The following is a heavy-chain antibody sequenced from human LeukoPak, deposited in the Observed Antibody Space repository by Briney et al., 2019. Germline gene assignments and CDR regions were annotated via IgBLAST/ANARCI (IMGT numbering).Heavy chain of an antibody. V-gene: IGHV4-59*01. CDR3: ARYDFNKYFDY. CDR2: IYYSGST. D-gene: IGHD3-3*01. CDR1: GGSISSYY. J-gene: IGHJ4*02. Sequence: SETLSLTCTVSGGSISSYYWSWIRQPPGKGLEWIGYIYYSGSTNYNPSLKSRVTMSVDTSKNQFSLKLTSVTAADTAVYYCARYDFNKYFDYWGQGTLITVSS.